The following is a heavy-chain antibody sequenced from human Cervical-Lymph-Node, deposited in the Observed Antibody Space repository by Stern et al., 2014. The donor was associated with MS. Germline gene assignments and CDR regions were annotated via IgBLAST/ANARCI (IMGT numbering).Heavy chain of an antibody. V-gene: IGHV5-51*03. CDR2: IYPDDSDI. CDR1: GYTFTNNW. Sequence: VQLMESGAEVKKPGESLKISCKGSGYTFTNNWIAWVRQMPGKGLEWMGIIYPDDSDIRYRPSLQGQVTISADQSTSTAYLQPSRLKAADSAVYYWARPPPRRKWDDPNYGMDVWGQGTTVTVSS. D-gene: IGHD1-1*01. CDR3: ARPPPRRKWDDPNYGMDV. J-gene: IGHJ6*02.